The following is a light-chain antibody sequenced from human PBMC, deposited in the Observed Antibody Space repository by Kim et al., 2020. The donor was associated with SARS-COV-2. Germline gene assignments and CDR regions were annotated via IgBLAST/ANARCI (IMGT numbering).Light chain of an antibody. Sequence: SYELTQPPSVSVSRGQTASITCSGRSLGDKYVCWYKQKPGQSPVVVIDQDTKRPSGIPERFPGSNSGNTATLTISETQAMDEAAYYCLVWDSPNTVFGGG. V-gene: IGLV3-1*01. CDR1: SLGDKY. CDR2: QDT. J-gene: IGLJ2*01. CDR3: LVWDSPNTV.